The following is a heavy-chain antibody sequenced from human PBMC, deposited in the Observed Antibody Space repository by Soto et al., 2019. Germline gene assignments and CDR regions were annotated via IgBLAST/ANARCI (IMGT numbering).Heavy chain of an antibody. CDR1: GYKFISYW. D-gene: IGHD3-10*01. Sequence: PGESLKISCKASGYKFISYWIAGVRQMPVKGLEWMGIIYPGDCDATYSPSFEGQGTFSVDKSITTAYLQWISLKASDTAMYYCARQAYFGSGTYYSDYWGQGTQVTVSS. J-gene: IGHJ4*02. CDR2: IYPGDCDA. V-gene: IGHV5-51*01. CDR3: ARQAYFGSGTYYSDY.